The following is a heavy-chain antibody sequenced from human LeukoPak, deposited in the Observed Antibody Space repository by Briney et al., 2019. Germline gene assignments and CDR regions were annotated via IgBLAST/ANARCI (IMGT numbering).Heavy chain of an antibody. V-gene: IGHV4-34*01. CDR2: INHSGST. D-gene: IGHD5-18*01. Sequence: SETLSLTCAVYGGSFSGYYWSWIRQPPGKGLEWIGEINHSGSTNYNPPLKSRVTISVDTSKNQFSLKLSSVTAADTAVYYCARGRRIQLWSDQTLRLDYWGQGTLVTVSS. J-gene: IGHJ4*02. CDR1: GGSFSGYY. CDR3: ARGRRIQLWSDQTLRLDY.